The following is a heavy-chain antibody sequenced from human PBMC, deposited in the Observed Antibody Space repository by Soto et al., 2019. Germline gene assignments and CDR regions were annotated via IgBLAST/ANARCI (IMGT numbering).Heavy chain of an antibody. CDR1: GGSISGYY. CDR3: ARGDIRGPLDY. Sequence: SETLSLTCTFSGGSISGYYWSWIRQPPGKGLEWIGNIYYSGSTNYSPSLKSRVTISVDMSKNQFSLKVRSVTAADTAVYYCARGDIRGPLDYSAQGTLVTVSS. J-gene: IGHJ4*02. V-gene: IGHV4-59*12. CDR2: IYYSGST.